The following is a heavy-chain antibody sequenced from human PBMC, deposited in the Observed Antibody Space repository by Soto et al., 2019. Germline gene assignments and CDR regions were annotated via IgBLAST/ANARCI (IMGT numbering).Heavy chain of an antibody. CDR2: MNPNSGNT. D-gene: IGHD2-2*01. CDR3: ARGQGFVVVPAAMFSFDI. CDR1: GYTFTSYD. J-gene: IGHJ3*02. V-gene: IGHV1-8*01. Sequence: ASVKVSCTASGYTFTSYDINWVRQATGQGLEWMGWMNPNSGNTGYAQKFQGRVTMTRNTSISTAYMELSSLRSEDTAVYYCARGQGFVVVPAAMFSFDIWGQGTMVTVSS.